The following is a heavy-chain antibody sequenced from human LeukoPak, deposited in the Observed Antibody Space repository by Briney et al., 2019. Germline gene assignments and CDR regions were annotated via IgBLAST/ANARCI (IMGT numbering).Heavy chain of an antibody. CDR3: ARNGGGLGV. CDR1: GYTFTQYE. J-gene: IGHJ6*02. CDR2: IHPGNGNT. Sequence: ASVKVSCKSSGYTFTQYEIYWVHQAPGQRLECMGWIHPGNGNTKYSQKFQDRVTFTRDTSASATYMQLNSLRSEDTAVYYCARNGGGLGVWGQGTMVTVSS. D-gene: IGHD3-16*01. V-gene: IGHV1-3*01.